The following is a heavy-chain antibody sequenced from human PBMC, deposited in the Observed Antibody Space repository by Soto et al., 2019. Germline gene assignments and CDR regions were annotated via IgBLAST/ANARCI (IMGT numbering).Heavy chain of an antibody. D-gene: IGHD6-19*01. J-gene: IGHJ3*02. CDR2: INPSGGSA. V-gene: IGHV1-46*01. Sequence: ASVKVSCKASGYTFTSYYIHWVRQAPGQGLEWMGIINPSGGSASYAQKFQGRLTMTRDTSTSTVYMGLSSLRSEDSAVYYCARAGTLSPLDIWGQGTMVTVSS. CDR1: GYTFTSYY. CDR3: ARAGTLSPLDI.